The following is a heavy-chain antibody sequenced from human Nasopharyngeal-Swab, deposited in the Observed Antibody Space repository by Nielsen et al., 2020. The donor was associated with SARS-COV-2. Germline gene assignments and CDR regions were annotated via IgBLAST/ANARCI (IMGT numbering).Heavy chain of an antibody. Sequence: GGSLRLSCAASGLTFSRYAMSWVRQAPGKGLEWVSAISGSGGSTYYADSVKGRFTISRDNAKNSLYLQMNSLRAEDTAVYYCARDSELAYSSGWYGMDVWGQGTTVTVSS. CDR3: ARDSELAYSSGWYGMDV. V-gene: IGHV3-23*01. CDR2: ISGSGGST. D-gene: IGHD6-19*01. J-gene: IGHJ6*02. CDR1: GLTFSRYA.